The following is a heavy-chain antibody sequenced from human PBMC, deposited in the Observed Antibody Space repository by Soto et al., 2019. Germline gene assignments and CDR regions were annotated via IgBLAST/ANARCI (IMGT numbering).Heavy chain of an antibody. CDR2: ISAYNGNT. CDR3: ARVGITGTRYYYYYYYMDV. CDR1: GYTFTSYG. J-gene: IGHJ6*03. Sequence: QVQLVQSGAEVKKPGASVKVSCKASGYTFTSYGISWVRQAPGQGREWMGWISAYNGNTNYAQKLQGRVTMTTDTSTSTAYMELRSLRSDDTAVYYCARVGITGTRYYYYYYYMDVWGKGTPVTVSS. V-gene: IGHV1-18*01. D-gene: IGHD1-7*01.